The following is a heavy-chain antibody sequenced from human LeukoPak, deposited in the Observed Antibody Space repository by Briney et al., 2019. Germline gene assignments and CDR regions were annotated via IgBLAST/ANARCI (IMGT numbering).Heavy chain of an antibody. CDR1: GGSVSSGSYY. CDR3: ARERITMVRGVSHDAFDI. V-gene: IGHV4-61*01. D-gene: IGHD3-10*01. Sequence: PSETLSLTCTVSGGSVSSGSYYWSWIRQPPGKGLEWIGYIYYSGSTNYNPSLKSRVTISVDTSKNQFSLKLSSVTAADTAVYYCARERITMVRGVSHDAFDIWGQGTMVTVSS. CDR2: IYYSGST. J-gene: IGHJ3*02.